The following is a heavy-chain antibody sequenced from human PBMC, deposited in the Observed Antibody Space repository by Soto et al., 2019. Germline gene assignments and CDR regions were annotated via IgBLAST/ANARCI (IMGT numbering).Heavy chain of an antibody. V-gene: IGHV3-21*01. CDR3: ARAQSDLHVVVVAAIV. Sequence: PGXSLILSCAASGFTFSSYSMNCVRQAPFKGLEWVPSISSSSSYIYYADSVKGRFTISRDNAKNSLYLQMNSLRAEDTAVYYCARAQSDLHVVVVAAIVWGQGTLVTVSS. CDR2: ISSSSSYI. CDR1: GFTFSSYS. D-gene: IGHD2-15*01. J-gene: IGHJ4*02.